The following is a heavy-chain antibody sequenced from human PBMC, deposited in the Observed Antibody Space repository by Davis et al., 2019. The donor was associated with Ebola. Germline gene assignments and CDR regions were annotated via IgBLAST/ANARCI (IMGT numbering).Heavy chain of an antibody. V-gene: IGHV3-11*04. Sequence: GESLKISCAASGFTVSSNYMSWIRQAPGKGLEWVSYISSGGSTIYYADSVKGRFTISRDNAKNSLYLQMNSLRAEDTAVYYCARVSGIQYYFDYWGQGTLVTVSS. CDR3: ARVSGIQYYFDY. D-gene: IGHD1-26*01. CDR2: ISSGGSTI. CDR1: GFTVSSNY. J-gene: IGHJ4*01.